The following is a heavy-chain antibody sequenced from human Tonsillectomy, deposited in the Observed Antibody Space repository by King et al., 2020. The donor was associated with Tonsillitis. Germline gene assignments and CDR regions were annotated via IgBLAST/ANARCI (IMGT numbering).Heavy chain of an antibody. J-gene: IGHJ4*02. V-gene: IGHV4-34*01. Sequence: VQLQQWGAGLLKPSETLSLTCAVDGASFSGYYWSWIRQQPGEGLEWIGEINHSGSTNYNPSLKSRVTISVDTSKSQFSLKLSSVTAADTAVYYCARIRAIAVALPLCDYWGQGTLVTVSS. D-gene: IGHD6-19*01. CDR2: INHSGST. CDR1: GASFSGYY. CDR3: ARIRAIAVALPLCDY.